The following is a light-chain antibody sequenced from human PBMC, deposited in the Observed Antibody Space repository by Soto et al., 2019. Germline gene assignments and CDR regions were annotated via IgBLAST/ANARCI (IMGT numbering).Light chain of an antibody. CDR1: QSVSNN. V-gene: IGKV3-15*01. CDR2: GAS. CDR3: QQWNNWPVT. J-gene: IGKJ1*01. Sequence: EIVMTQSPATLSVSPGERVTLSCSASQSVSNNLAWFQQKPGQAPRLLIYGASTRATGIPDGFSGSGSGTEYTLNISSLQTEDFAVYYCQQWNNWPVTFGQGTKVEIK.